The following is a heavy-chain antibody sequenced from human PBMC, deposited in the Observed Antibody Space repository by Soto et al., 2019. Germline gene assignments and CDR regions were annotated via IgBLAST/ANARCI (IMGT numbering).Heavy chain of an antibody. V-gene: IGHV1-69*06. CDR1: GGTFSSYA. D-gene: IGHD3-3*01. CDR2: IIPIFGTA. J-gene: IGHJ6*02. CDR3: ATRLRFLSAGDYGMDV. Sequence: QVQLVQSGAEVKKPGSSVKVSCKASGGTFSSYAISWVRQAPGQGLEWMGGIIPIFGTANYAQKFQGRVTITADKSTSTAYMELSSLRSEDTAVYYCATRLRFLSAGDYGMDVWCQGTTVTVSS.